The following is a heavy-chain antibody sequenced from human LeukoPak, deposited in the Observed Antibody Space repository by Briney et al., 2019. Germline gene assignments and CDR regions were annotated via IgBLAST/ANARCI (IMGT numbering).Heavy chain of an antibody. D-gene: IGHD2-2*01. CDR3: ASSLLGYCSSTSCSSFDP. CDR2: IYNSETT. CDR1: GGSISTGSYY. J-gene: IGHJ5*02. Sequence: PSETLSLTCTVSGGSISTGSYYWSWIRQPAGKGLEWIGRIYNSETTNYNPSLKSRVTISVGTSKNQFSLKLSSVTAADTAVYYCASSLLGYCSSTSCSSFDPWGQGTLVTVSS. V-gene: IGHV4-61*02.